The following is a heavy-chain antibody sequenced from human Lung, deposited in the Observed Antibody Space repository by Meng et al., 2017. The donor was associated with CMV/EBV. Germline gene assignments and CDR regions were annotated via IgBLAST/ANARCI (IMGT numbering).Heavy chain of an antibody. CDR1: GFTLSNYR. J-gene: IGHJ4*02. V-gene: IGHV3-74*03. D-gene: IGHD6-19*01. CDR2: INSDGSNT. CDR3: AREKAGTRHFDY. Sequence: SCAASGFTLSNYRMHWVRQPPGKGLVWVSRINSDGSNTTYADFVKGRFTISRDNAKNTLYVQMNSLTVEDTAVYYCAREKAGTRHFDYWGQGTLVTVSS.